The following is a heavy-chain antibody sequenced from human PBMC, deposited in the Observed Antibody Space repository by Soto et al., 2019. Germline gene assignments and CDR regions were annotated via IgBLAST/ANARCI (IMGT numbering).Heavy chain of an antibody. V-gene: IGHV1-3*05. Sequence: QVQLVQSGAEEKKPGASVKVSCKASGYTFTSYAMHWVRQAPGQRLEWMGWINAGNGNTKYSQKFQGRVTITRDTSASTAYMELSSLRSEDTAVYYCAREQWGLFYFDYWGQVTLVTVSS. CDR2: INAGNGNT. CDR3: AREQWGLFYFDY. J-gene: IGHJ4*02. D-gene: IGHD1-26*01. CDR1: GYTFTSYA.